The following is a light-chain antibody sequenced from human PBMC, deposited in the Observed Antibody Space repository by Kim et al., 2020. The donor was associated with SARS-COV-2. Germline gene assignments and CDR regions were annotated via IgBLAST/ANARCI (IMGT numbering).Light chain of an antibody. V-gene: IGKV3-15*01. CDR3: QQSNDWPPLT. J-gene: IGKJ1*01. CDR1: QTINNR. CDR2: DTT. Sequence: SPGERATLAGRASQTINNRLVWYQQKPGQAPRRVIYDTTTRATGVPARFIGSGSETDFTLTISSLQSEDFAVYYCQQSNDWPPLTFGQGTKVDIK.